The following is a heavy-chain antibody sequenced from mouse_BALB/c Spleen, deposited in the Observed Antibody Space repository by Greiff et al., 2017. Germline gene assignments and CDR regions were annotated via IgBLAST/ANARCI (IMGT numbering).Heavy chain of an antibody. Sequence: DVHLVESGGGLVQPEGSRKLSCAASGFTFSSFGMHWVRQAPEKGLEWVAYISSGSSTIYYADTVKGRFTISRDNPKNTLFLQMTSLRSEDTAMYYCARSGGTTAYYAMDYWGQGTSVTVSS. CDR2: ISSGSSTI. V-gene: IGHV5-17*02. D-gene: IGHD1-2*01. CDR1: GFTFSSFG. CDR3: ARSGGTTAYYAMDY. J-gene: IGHJ4*01.